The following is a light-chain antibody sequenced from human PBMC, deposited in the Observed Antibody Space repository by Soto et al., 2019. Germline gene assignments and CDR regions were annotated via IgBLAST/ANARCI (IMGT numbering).Light chain of an antibody. V-gene: IGLV1-44*01. Sequence: QSVLTQPPSASGTPGQRVTISCSGNSSNIGSNTVNWYQQLPGTAPKLLIHSNDQRPSGVPDRFSGSKSGTSASLAISGLQSEDEADYYCAAWDDSLSVLFGGGTKLTVL. CDR1: SSNIGSNT. CDR3: AAWDDSLSVL. CDR2: SND. J-gene: IGLJ3*02.